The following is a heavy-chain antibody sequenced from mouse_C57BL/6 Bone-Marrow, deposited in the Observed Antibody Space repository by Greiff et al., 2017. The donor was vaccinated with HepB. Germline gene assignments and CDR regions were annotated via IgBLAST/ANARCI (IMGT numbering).Heavy chain of an antibody. V-gene: IGHV6-3*01. D-gene: IGHD1-2*01. Sequence: EVQVVESGGGLVQPGGSMKLSCVASGFTFSNYWMNWVRQSPEKGLEWVAQIRLKSDNYATHYAESVKGRFTISRDDSKSSVYLQMNNLRAEDTGIYYCTRRPGSCAYWGQGTLVTVSA. CDR1: GFTFSNYW. J-gene: IGHJ3*01. CDR2: IRLKSDNYAT. CDR3: TRRPGSCAY.